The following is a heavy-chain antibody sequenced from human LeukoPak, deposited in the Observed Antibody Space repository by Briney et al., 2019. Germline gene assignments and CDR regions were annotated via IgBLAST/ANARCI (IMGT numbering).Heavy chain of an antibody. J-gene: IGHJ4*02. CDR2: ISGSGSST. D-gene: IGHD3-22*01. CDR1: GFTFSSYA. CDR3: AKVPAYYYDSSGYYYFDY. V-gene: IGHV3-23*01. Sequence: GGSLRLSCAVSGFTFSSYAMSWVRQAPGKGLEWVSAISGSGSSTYYADSVKGRFTISRDNSKNTLYLQMNSLRAEDTAVYYCAKVPAYYYDSSGYYYFDYWGQGTLVTVSS.